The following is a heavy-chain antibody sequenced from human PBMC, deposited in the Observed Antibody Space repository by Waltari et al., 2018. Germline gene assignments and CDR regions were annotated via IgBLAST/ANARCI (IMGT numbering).Heavy chain of an antibody. Sequence: QVQLQQWGAGLLKPSETLSLTCAVYGGSFSGYYWSWIRQPPGKGLEGIGEINHSGSTNYNPSLKSRVTISVDTSKNQFSLKLSAVTAADTAVYYCARVRGSSWYSDWGQGTLVTVSS. CDR2: INHSGST. D-gene: IGHD6-13*01. CDR1: GGSFSGYY. V-gene: IGHV4-34*01. CDR3: ARVRGSSWYSD. J-gene: IGHJ4*02.